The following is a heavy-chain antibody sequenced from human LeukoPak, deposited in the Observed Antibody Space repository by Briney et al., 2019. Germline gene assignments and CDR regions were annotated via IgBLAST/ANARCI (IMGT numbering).Heavy chain of an antibody. Sequence: GGSLRLSCAASGFTFSTYSMNWVRQAPGKGLEWASSIDSSSGYIYYADSVKGRFTISRDNAKNSLYLQMNSLRAEDTAVYYCATLPNWGLARDYWGQGTLVTVSS. V-gene: IGHV3-21*01. CDR1: GFTFSTYS. CDR2: IDSSSGYI. D-gene: IGHD7-27*01. J-gene: IGHJ4*02. CDR3: ATLPNWGLARDY.